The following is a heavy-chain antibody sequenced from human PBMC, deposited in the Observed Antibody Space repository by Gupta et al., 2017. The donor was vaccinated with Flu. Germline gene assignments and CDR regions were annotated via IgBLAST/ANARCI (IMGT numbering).Heavy chain of an antibody. J-gene: IGHJ4*02. V-gene: IGHV3-48*01. CDR3: TTYFYDGADHY. CDR1: GSTFSNYG. CDR2: ISGSSSTI. D-gene: IGHD3-22*01. Sequence: GSTFSNYGMNWVRQAPGEGLEWLSYISGSSSTILYADSVKGRFTISRDNAKNSLYLQMNSLRAEDTAVYYCTTYFYDGADHYWGQGTLVTVSS.